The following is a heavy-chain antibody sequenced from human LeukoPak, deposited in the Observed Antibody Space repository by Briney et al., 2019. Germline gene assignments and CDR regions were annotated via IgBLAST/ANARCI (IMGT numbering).Heavy chain of an antibody. V-gene: IGHV1-46*01. CDR1: GYTFTSYY. CDR2: INPSGGST. D-gene: IGHD1-26*01. Sequence: ASVKVSCKASGYTFTSYYMHWVRQAPGQGLEWMGIINPSGGSTSYAQKFQGRVTMTRNTSISTAYMELSSLRSEDTAVYYCAIREVGATTYWFDPWGQGTLVTVSS. CDR3: AIREVGATTYWFDP. J-gene: IGHJ5*02.